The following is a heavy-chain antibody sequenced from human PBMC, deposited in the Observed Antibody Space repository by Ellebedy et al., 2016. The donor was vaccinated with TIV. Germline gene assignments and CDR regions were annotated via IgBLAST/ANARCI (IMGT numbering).Heavy chain of an antibody. Sequence: SETLSLTXTVSGGSISSYYWSWIRQPPGKGLEWIGYIYYTGTTNYNPSLKSRITISVDTSKNQFSLKLSSVTAADTAVYYCARTYLGYCSSTNCHTKPYYYYYYMDVWGKGTTVTVSS. CDR2: IYYTGTT. J-gene: IGHJ6*03. V-gene: IGHV4-59*08. D-gene: IGHD2-2*01. CDR1: GGSISSYY. CDR3: ARTYLGYCSSTNCHTKPYYYYYYMDV.